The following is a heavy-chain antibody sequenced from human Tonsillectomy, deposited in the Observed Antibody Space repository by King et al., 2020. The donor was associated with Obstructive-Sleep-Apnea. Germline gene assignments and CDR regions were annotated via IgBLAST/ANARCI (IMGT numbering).Heavy chain of an antibody. Sequence: QLQESGPGLVKPSETLSLTCTVSGGSISSSSYYWGWIRQPPGKGLEWIGSIYYSGNIYYNPSLKSRVTISVDTSKNQFSLKLSSVTAADTAVYYCARNTHWFDPWGQGTLVTVSS. CDR1: GGSISSSSYY. J-gene: IGHJ5*02. D-gene: IGHD2-15*01. CDR3: ARNTHWFDP. CDR2: IYYSGNI. V-gene: IGHV4-39*07.